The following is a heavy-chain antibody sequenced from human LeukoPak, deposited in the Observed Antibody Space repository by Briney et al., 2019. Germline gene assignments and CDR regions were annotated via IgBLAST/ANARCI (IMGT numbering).Heavy chain of an antibody. Sequence: SETLSLTCAVYGGSFSGYYWSWIRQPPGKGLEWIGTIYYNGSTYYNPSLTSRVTISVDTSKNQFSLKLSSVTAADTAVYYCARHKDYYYSYMDVWGKGTTVTIS. CDR2: IYYNGST. J-gene: IGHJ6*03. CDR1: GGSFSGYY. V-gene: IGHV4-34*01. CDR3: ARHKDYYYSYMDV.